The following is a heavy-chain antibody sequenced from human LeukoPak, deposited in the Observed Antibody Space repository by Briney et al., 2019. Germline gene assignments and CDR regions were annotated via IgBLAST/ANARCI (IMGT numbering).Heavy chain of an antibody. Sequence: PGGSLRLSCAASGFTFSSYSMNWVRQAPGKGLDWVSSISSSSSYIYYADSVKGRFHISRDNAKNSLYLQMNRLRAEDTAVYYCAREITYNWNYDAFDIWGQGTMVTVSS. J-gene: IGHJ3*02. CDR1: GFTFSSYS. D-gene: IGHD1-1*01. CDR3: AREITYNWNYDAFDI. CDR2: ISSSSSYI. V-gene: IGHV3-21*01.